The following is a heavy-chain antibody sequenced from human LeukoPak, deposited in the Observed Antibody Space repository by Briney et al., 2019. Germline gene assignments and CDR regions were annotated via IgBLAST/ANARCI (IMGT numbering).Heavy chain of an antibody. J-gene: IGHJ5*02. V-gene: IGHV3-7*01. Sequence: PGGSLRLSCAASGFTFSSYWMSRVRQAPGKGLEWVANVKQDGSEKYYVDSVKGRFTISRDNAKNSLYLQMNSLRAEDTAVYYCARDLRVVPHQNWFDPWGQGTLVTVSS. CDR2: VKQDGSEK. CDR1: GFTFSSYW. CDR3: ARDLRVVPHQNWFDP. D-gene: IGHD2-2*01.